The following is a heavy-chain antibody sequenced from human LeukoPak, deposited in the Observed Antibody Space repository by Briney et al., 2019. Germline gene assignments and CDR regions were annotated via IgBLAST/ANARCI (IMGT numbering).Heavy chain of an antibody. J-gene: IGHJ3*02. CDR2: IYYTGST. V-gene: IGHV4-59*12. CDR3: ARDTVGATFPGAFDI. CDR1: GGSISSYY. D-gene: IGHD1-26*01. Sequence: SETLSLTCTVSGGSISSYYWSWIRQPPGKRLEWIGYIYYTGSTNYNPSLKSRVTISVDTSENQFSLKLRSVTAADTAVYYCARDTVGATFPGAFDIWGQGTMVTVSS.